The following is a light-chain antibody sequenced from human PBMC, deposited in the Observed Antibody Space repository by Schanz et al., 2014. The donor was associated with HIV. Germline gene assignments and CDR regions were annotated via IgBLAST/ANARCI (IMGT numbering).Light chain of an antibody. V-gene: IGKV3-20*01. CDR2: AAS. Sequence: ENVLAQSPGTLSLSPGERATLSCRASQSISSRYLAWYQQKPGQAPRLLNYAASSRATGIPDRFSGSGSGTDFTLTISRLEPEDFDVYYCQQYVSSTRITFGGGTKVEIK. J-gene: IGKJ4*01. CDR1: QSISSRY. CDR3: QQYVSSTRIT.